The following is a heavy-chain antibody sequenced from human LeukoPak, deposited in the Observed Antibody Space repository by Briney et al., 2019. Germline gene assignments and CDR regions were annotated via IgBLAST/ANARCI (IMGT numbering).Heavy chain of an antibody. V-gene: IGHV4-59*08. CDR1: GDSISRYY. J-gene: IGHJ6*03. D-gene: IGHD3-22*01. Sequence: SETLSLTCTVSGDSISRYYWTWIRQPPGKGLEWSGYMFYSGSTTYNPSLKSRITISVDTSKNQFSLKLRSVTAADTAVYYCARLPYYYDNSGFRDYHYYMDVWGKGTTVNVFS. CDR2: MFYSGST. CDR3: ARLPYYYDNSGFRDYHYYMDV.